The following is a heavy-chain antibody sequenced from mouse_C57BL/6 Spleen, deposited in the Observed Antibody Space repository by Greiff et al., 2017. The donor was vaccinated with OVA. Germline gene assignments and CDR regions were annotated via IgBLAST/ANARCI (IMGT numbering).Heavy chain of an antibody. D-gene: IGHD3-2*02. J-gene: IGHJ3*01. CDR2: ISSKSSNHAT. V-gene: IGHV10-3*01. Sequence: EVKLVESGGGLVQPKGSLKLSCAASGFTFNTYAMHWVRQAPGKGLEWVARISSKSSNHATYYADSVKDRFTISRDDTQRMLYLQLNNLKTEDTAMYYWVRDRRDSSGFAYWGQGTLVTVSA. CDR3: VRDRRDSSGFAY. CDR1: GFTFNTYA.